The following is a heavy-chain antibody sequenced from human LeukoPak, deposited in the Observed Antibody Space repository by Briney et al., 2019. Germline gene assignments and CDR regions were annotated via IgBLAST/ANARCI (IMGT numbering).Heavy chain of an antibody. V-gene: IGHV3-7*01. J-gene: IGHJ4*02. CDR1: GFTFSSYW. D-gene: IGHD1-1*01. CDR2: IKEDGSEK. CDR3: ARDRTGNDY. Sequence: PGGSLRLSCAASGFTFSSYWMSWTRQAPGKGLEWVANIKEDGSEKYYVDSVRGRFTISRDNAKNSLSLQMNSLRAEDTAVYYCARDRTGNDYWGQGALVTVSS.